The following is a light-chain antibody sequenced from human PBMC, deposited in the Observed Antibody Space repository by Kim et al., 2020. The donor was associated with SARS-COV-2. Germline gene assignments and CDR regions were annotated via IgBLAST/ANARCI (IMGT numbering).Light chain of an antibody. CDR3: NSRDSSGNHVV. J-gene: IGLJ2*01. CDR2: GKN. CDR1: SLRSYY. Sequence: LGETVRITCQGDSLRSYYASWYQQKPGQAPVLVIYGKNNRPSGIPDRFSGSSSGNTASLTITGAQAEDEADYYCNSRDSSGNHVVFGGGTQLTVL. V-gene: IGLV3-19*01.